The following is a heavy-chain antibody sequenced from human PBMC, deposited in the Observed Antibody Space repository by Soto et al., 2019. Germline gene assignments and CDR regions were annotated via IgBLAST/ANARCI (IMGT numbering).Heavy chain of an antibody. D-gene: IGHD6-13*01. CDR2: THYSGST. Sequence: SETLSLTCTVSDGSITRYYWSWIRQPPGKGLEWIGYTHYSGSTNYNPSLQSRVTISVDTSKNQFSLNLRSVTAADTAVYYCARLSPMTVAGTAYYHSMDVWGQGAPVTVS. V-gene: IGHV4-59*12. J-gene: IGHJ6*02. CDR3: ARLSPMTVAGTAYYHSMDV. CDR1: DGSITRYY.